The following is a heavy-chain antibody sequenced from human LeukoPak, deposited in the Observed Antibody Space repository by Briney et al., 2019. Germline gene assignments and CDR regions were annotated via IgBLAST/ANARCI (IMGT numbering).Heavy chain of an antibody. CDR3: ARGATAGRFSLRPSGAYYMDV. CDR2: INLNSGAT. Sequence: GASVKVSCKASGYTFSGYYMHWVRQAPGQGLEWIGWINLNSGATNNAQKFQGWVTMTRDTSISTAYMELSRLRSDDTAVYYCARGATAGRFSLRPSGAYYMDVWGKGTTVTVSS. V-gene: IGHV1-2*04. D-gene: IGHD6-13*01. J-gene: IGHJ6*03. CDR1: GYTFSGYY.